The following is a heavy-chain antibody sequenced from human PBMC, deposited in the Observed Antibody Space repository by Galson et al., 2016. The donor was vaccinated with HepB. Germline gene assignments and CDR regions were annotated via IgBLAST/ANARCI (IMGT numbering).Heavy chain of an antibody. V-gene: IGHV5-51*01. CDR2: IYPGDSDT. CDR3: ARAPGTNNWFDT. J-gene: IGHJ5*02. Sequence: QSGAEVKKPGESLKISCKASGDTFGGPWITWVRQMPEKGLEWMGIIYPGDSDTKYSPSSQGHVTISADKSTRTAYLQWSSLKASDTAIYYCARAPGTNNWFDTWGQGTQVTVSS. CDR1: GDTFGGPW.